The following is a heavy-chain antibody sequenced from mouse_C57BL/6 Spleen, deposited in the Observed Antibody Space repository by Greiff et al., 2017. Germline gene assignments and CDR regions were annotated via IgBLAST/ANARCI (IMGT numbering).Heavy chain of an antibody. D-gene: IGHD2-4*01. CDR3: ARHEGDYDSYYYAMDY. Sequence: QVQLQQSGAELVKPGASVKLSCKASGYTFTEYTIHWVKQRSGQGLEWIGWFYPGSGSIKYNEKFKDKATLTADKSSSTVYMELSRMTSEDSAVYFCARHEGDYDSYYYAMDYWGQGTSVTVSS. V-gene: IGHV1-62-2*01. J-gene: IGHJ4*01. CDR1: GYTFTEYT. CDR2: FYPGSGSI.